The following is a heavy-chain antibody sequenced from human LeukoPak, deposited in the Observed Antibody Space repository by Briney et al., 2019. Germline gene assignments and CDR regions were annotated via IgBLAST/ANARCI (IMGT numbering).Heavy chain of an antibody. CDR3: ARLGRTSYWYFDL. CDR2: IYYSGST. Sequence: PSETPSLTCTVSGGSISSYYWSWIRQPPGEGLEWIGYIYYSGSTNYNPSLKSRVTISVDTSKNQFSLKLSSVTAADTAVYYCARLGRTSYWYFDLWGRGTLVTVSS. V-gene: IGHV4-59*08. CDR1: GGSISSYY. D-gene: IGHD2-2*01. J-gene: IGHJ2*01.